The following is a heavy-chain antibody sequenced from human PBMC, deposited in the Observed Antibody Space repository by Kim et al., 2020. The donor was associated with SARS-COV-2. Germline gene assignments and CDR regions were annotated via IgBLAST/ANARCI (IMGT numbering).Heavy chain of an antibody. J-gene: IGHJ5*02. CDR3: ARDAIYRIVGATPGYNWFDP. D-gene: IGHD1-26*01. CDR1: GGSISSSNW. Sequence: SETLSLTCAGSGGSISSSNWWSWVRQPPGKGLEWIGEIYDSGSTNYNPSLKSRVTISVDKSKNQFSLKLSSVTAADTAVYYCARDAIYRIVGATPGYNWFDPCGQRTLVTVSS. V-gene: IGHV4-4*02. CDR2: IYDSGST.